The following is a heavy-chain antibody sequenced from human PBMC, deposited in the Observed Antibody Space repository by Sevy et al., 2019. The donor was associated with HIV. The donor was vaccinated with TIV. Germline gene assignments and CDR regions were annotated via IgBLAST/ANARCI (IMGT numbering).Heavy chain of an antibody. Sequence: SETLSLTCTVSGGSISSHYWSWIRQPPGKGLEWIGYIYYSGSTNYNPSLKSRVTISVDTSKNQFSLKLSSVTAADTAVYYCARVGDAEYCSGGSCYRPSYYYYGMDVWGQGTTVTVSS. CDR3: ARVGDAEYCSGGSCYRPSYYYYGMDV. CDR2: IYYSGST. D-gene: IGHD2-15*01. CDR1: GGSISSHY. J-gene: IGHJ6*02. V-gene: IGHV4-59*11.